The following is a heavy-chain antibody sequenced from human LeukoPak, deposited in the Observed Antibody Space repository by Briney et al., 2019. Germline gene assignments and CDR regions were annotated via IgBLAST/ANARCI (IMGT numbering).Heavy chain of an antibody. Sequence: KPSQTLSLTCTVSGGSISSGGYYWSWIRQHPGKGLEWIGYISYSGSTYYNPSLKSRVTISVDTSKNQFSLKLSSVTAADTAVYYCARGNWNYGNWFDPWGQGTLVTVSS. V-gene: IGHV4-31*03. J-gene: IGHJ5*02. CDR2: ISYSGST. D-gene: IGHD1-7*01. CDR3: ARGNWNYGNWFDP. CDR1: GGSISSGGYY.